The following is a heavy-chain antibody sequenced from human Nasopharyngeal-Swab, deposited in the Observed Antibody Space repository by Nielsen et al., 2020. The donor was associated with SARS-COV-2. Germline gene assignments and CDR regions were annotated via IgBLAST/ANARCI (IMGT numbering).Heavy chain of an antibody. J-gene: IGHJ3*02. Sequence: SETLSLTCTVSGGSISSYYWSWIRQPPGKGLEWIGYIYYSGSTNYNPSLKSRVTISVDTSKNQFSLKLSSVTAADTAVYYCARSIHGVSYAFDIWGQGTMVTVSS. D-gene: IGHD3-16*02. CDR3: ARSIHGVSYAFDI. V-gene: IGHV4-59*01. CDR2: IYYSGST. CDR1: GGSISSYY.